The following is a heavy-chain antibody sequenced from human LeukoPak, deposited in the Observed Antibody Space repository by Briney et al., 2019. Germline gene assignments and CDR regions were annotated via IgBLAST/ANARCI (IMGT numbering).Heavy chain of an antibody. V-gene: IGHV1-24*01. CDR3: AKNKRRYFDWLLASFDY. Sequence: GASVKVSCKVSGYTLTELSMHWVRQAPGKGLEWMGGFDPEDGETIYAQKFQGRVTMTEDTSTDTAYMELSSLRSGDTAVYYCAKNKRRYFDWLLASFDYWGQGTLLTVSS. CDR2: FDPEDGET. D-gene: IGHD3-9*01. CDR1: GYTLTELS. J-gene: IGHJ4*02.